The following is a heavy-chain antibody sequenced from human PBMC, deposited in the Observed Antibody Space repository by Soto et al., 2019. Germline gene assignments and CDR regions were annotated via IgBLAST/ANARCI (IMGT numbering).Heavy chain of an antibody. J-gene: IGHJ1*01. D-gene: IGHD6-19*01. CDR2: IYSGGST. Sequence: GGSLRLSCAASGFTVNSNYMSWVRQAPGKGLEWVSVIYSGGSTYYADSVKGRFTISRDNSKNTLYLQMNSLRAEDTAVYYCAREMASRRGGFQHWGQGTLVTVSS. CDR1: GFTVNSNY. CDR3: AREMASRRGGFQH. V-gene: IGHV3-66*01.